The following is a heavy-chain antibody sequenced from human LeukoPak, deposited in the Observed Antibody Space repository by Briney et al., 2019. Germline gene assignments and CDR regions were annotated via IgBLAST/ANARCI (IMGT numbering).Heavy chain of an antibody. CDR2: INYSGST. CDR3: ARDEAIIGAGYYYGMDV. V-gene: IGHV4-31*03. Sequence: SETLSLTCTVSGGSISSGGHYWSWIRQHPGKGLEWIGYINYSGSTYYNPSLKSRVTISVDTSQSQFSLKLSSVTAADTAVYYCARDEAIIGAGYYYGMDVWGQGTTVTVSS. D-gene: IGHD3-3*01. J-gene: IGHJ6*02. CDR1: GGSISSGGHY.